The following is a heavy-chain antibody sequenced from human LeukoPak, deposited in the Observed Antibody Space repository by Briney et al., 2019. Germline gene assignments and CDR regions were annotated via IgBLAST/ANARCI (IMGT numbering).Heavy chain of an antibody. V-gene: IGHV3-30*18. CDR1: GFTFSSYG. D-gene: IGHD2-21*02. Sequence: PGRSLRFSCAASGFTFSSYGMHWVRQAPGKGLEWVAVISYDGSNKYYADSVKGRFTISRDNSKNTLYLQMNSLRAEDTAVYYCAKDSVVVTAIREVFDYWGQGTLVTVSS. J-gene: IGHJ4*02. CDR3: AKDSVVVTAIREVFDY. CDR2: ISYDGSNK.